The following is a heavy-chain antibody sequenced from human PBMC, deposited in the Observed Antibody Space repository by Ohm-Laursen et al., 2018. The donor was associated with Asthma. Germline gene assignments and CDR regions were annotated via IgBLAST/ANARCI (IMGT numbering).Heavy chain of an antibody. D-gene: IGHD1-26*01. CDR1: GYTFTSYA. CDR2: INAGNGNT. V-gene: IGHV1-3*01. CDR3: AREGWDRDYYYGMDV. Sequence: SVKVSCKSSGYTFTSYAMHWVRQAPGQRLEWMGWINAGNGNTKYSQKFQGRVTITRDTSASTAYMELSSLRSEDTAVYYCAREGWDRDYYYGMDVWGQGTTVTVSS. J-gene: IGHJ6*02.